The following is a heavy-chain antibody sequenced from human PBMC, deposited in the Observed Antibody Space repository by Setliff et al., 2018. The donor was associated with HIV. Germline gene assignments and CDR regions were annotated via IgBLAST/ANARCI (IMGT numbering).Heavy chain of an antibody. CDR3: ARSSTPDTRAYYPDY. CDR2: IHYTGST. J-gene: IGHJ4*02. D-gene: IGHD3-22*01. V-gene: IGHV4-39*07. CDR1: GGSISGSNYV. Sequence: SETLSLTCTVFGGSISGSNYVWGWIRQTPRKGLEWIGTIHYTGSTYYNPSLESRITISVDTSKKQFSLKMSAVTAADTAVYYCARSSTPDTRAYYPDYWGQGTLVTVSS.